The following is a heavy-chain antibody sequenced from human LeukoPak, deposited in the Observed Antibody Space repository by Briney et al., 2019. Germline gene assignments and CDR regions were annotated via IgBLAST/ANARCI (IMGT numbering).Heavy chain of an antibody. J-gene: IGHJ3*02. CDR3: ARDAVVIDAFDI. D-gene: IGHD3-22*01. CDR2: IYTSGST. V-gene: IGHV4-61*02. CDR1: GVSISSGSYY. Sequence: KSSETLSLTCTVSGVSISSGSYYWSWIRQPAGKGLEWIGRIYTSGSTNYNPSLKSRVTISVDTSKNQFSLKLSSVTAADTAVYYCARDAVVIDAFDIWGQGTMVTVSS.